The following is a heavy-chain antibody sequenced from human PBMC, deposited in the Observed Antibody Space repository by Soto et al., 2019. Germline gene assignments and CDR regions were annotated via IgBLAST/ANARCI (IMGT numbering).Heavy chain of an antibody. Sequence: SETLSLTCTVPGGSISSGGYYWSWIRQHPGKGLEWIGYIYYSGSTYYNPSLKSRVTISVDTSKNQFSLKLSSVTAADTAVYYCARGVRSGSYGMDVWGQGTTVTVSS. CDR2: IYYSGST. CDR1: GGSISSGGYY. J-gene: IGHJ6*02. D-gene: IGHD3-10*01. CDR3: ARGVRSGSYGMDV. V-gene: IGHV4-31*03.